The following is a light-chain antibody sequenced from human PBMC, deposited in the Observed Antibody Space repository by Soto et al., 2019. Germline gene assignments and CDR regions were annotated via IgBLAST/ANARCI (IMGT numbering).Light chain of an antibody. J-gene: IGLJ2*01. CDR2: EVT. V-gene: IGLV2-14*01. Sequence: QSALTQPASVSGSLGQSITISSTGTSSDVGGYNYVSWYQQHPGKDPKVVIFEVTNRPSGVSSRFSGSKSGNTASLTVSGLRAEDEGDYYCSSYARSSTVLFGGGTKLTVL. CDR1: SSDVGGYNY. CDR3: SSYARSSTVL.